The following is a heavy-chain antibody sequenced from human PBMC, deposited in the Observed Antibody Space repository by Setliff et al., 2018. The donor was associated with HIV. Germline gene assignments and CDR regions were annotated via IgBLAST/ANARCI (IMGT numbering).Heavy chain of an antibody. CDR2: IHDDGST. CDR1: GFTVSSVY. Sequence: LRLSCAASGFTVSSVYMRWVRQAPGKGLEWVSVIHDDGSTYYADSVKGRFTVSRDDSKNTLFLEMNSLRAEDTAVYYCARGHYGAWGQGTLVTVSS. CDR3: ARGHYGA. J-gene: IGHJ4*02. D-gene: IGHD4-17*01. V-gene: IGHV3-53*01.